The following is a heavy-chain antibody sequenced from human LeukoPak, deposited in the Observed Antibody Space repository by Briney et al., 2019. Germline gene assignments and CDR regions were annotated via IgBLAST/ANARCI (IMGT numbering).Heavy chain of an antibody. CDR3: ARGSKFDP. CDR1: GESFSGYY. V-gene: IGHV4-34*01. CDR2: INHSGST. Sequence: SETLSLTCAVYGESFSGYYWSWIRQPPGKGLEWIGEINHSGSTNYNPSLKSRVTVSVDTSKNQFSLKLTSVTAADTAVYYCARGSKFDPWGQGTLVTVSS. J-gene: IGHJ5*02.